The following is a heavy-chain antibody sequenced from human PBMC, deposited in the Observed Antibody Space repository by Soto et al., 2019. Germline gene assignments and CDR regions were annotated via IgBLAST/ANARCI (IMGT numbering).Heavy chain of an antibody. CDR3: VRHGNGVTSE. D-gene: IGHD2-8*01. V-gene: IGHV4-59*08. CDR2: IYYSGST. Sequence: QVQLQESGPRLVKPSETLSLTCTVSSGSIINYYWSWIRQPPGKGLEWIGYIYYSGSTWYNPSLQSRVIISVDTSKTQFSLNLNSVTAADTAVYYCVRHGNGVTSEWGQGTLVTVSS. J-gene: IGHJ4*02. CDR1: SGSIINYY.